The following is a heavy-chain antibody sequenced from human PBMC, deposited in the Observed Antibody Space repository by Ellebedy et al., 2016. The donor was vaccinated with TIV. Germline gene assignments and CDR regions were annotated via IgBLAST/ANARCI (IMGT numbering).Heavy chain of an antibody. V-gene: IGHV1-18*01. D-gene: IGHD4-11*01. CDR1: GYMFTRFG. CDR2: ISAYNGAT. CDR3: AREWRSGEYSHGEDY. J-gene: IGHJ4*02. Sequence: AASVKVSCKASGYMFTRFGITWVRQAPGQGLEWMGWISAYNGATNYAQKFQGRVTLTTDTSTSTAYMEVGSLRSDDTAIYYCAREWRSGEYSHGEDYWGQGTLITVSS.